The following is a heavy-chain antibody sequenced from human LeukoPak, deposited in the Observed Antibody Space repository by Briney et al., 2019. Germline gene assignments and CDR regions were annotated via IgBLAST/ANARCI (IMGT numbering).Heavy chain of an antibody. D-gene: IGHD5-12*01. CDR1: GFTFNNYA. J-gene: IGHJ6*03. CDR3: ARQDDYDRYYYYYMDV. Sequence: GGSLRLSCAASGFTFNNYAIHWVRQAPGKGLEWEAVISYDGSNKYYADSVKGRFTISRDNSKNTLYLQMNSLRAEDTAVYYCARQDDYDRYYYYYMDVWGKGTTVTVSS. CDR2: ISYDGSNK. V-gene: IGHV3-30*01.